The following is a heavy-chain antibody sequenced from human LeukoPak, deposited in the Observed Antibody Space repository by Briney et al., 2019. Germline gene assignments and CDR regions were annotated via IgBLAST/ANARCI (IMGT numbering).Heavy chain of an antibody. CDR2: INAGNGNT. CDR1: GYTFTDYF. D-gene: IGHD3-22*01. Sequence: ASVKVSCKASGYTFTDYFMNWMRQAPGQRLEWMGWINAGNGNTKYSQKLQGRVTMTTDTSTSTAYMELRSLRSDDTAVYYCARDYYDSSGFFDYWGQGTLVTVSS. CDR3: ARDYYDSSGFFDY. J-gene: IGHJ4*02. V-gene: IGHV1/OR15-3*02.